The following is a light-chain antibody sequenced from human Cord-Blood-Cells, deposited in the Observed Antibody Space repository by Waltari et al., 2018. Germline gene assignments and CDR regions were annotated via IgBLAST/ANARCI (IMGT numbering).Light chain of an antibody. J-gene: IGLJ3*02. CDR1: SSYVGGSHY. CDR3: SSYAGSNNWV. CDR2: AVS. Sequence: QYALTQPPSASGSPGQSVTMSCTGTSSYVGGSHYVSWYQQHPGKAPTLMIYAVSKRPSGFPDRFSGSKSGNTASLTVSGLQAEDEADYDCSSYAGSNNWVFGGGTKLTVL. V-gene: IGLV2-8*01.